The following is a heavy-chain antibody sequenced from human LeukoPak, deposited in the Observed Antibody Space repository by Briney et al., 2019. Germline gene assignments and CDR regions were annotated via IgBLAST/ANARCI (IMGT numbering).Heavy chain of an antibody. Sequence: ASVKVSCKASGYTFTIYYMHWVRQAPGQGLEWMGIINPSGGSTSYAQKFQGRVTMTRDTSTSTVYMELSSLRSEDTAVYYCARGVENYDSNGYYYSPPFDYWGQGTLVTVSS. CDR1: GYTFTIYY. J-gene: IGHJ4*02. D-gene: IGHD3-22*01. CDR2: INPSGGST. CDR3: ARGVENYDSNGYYYSPPFDY. V-gene: IGHV1-46*01.